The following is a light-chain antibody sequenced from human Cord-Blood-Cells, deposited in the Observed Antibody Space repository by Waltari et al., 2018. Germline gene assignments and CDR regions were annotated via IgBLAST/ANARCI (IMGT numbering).Light chain of an antibody. CDR2: DVS. Sequence: QSALTQPASVSGSPGQSITISCTGTSSDVGGYNYVSWYHQHPGKAPKLMIYDVSNRPSGVSNRFSGSKSCNTASLTISGLQAEDEADYYCSSYTSSSTWVFGGGTKLTVL. CDR1: SSDVGGYNY. CDR3: SSYTSSSTWV. J-gene: IGLJ3*02. V-gene: IGLV2-14*03.